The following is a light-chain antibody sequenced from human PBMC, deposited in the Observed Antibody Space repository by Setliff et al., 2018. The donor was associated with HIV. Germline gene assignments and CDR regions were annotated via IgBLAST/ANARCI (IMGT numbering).Light chain of an antibody. CDR1: SSDIGAYNY. V-gene: IGLV2-14*03. Sequence: SALTQPASVSGSPGQSITISCTGTSSDIGAYNYVSWYQQHPGKAPKVMIYDVRKRPSGVSNRFSGSKSGNTASLTISGLQAEDEAAYYCASHRDTNTLEVFGTGTKVTVL. CDR2: DVR. CDR3: ASHRDTNTLEV. J-gene: IGLJ1*01.